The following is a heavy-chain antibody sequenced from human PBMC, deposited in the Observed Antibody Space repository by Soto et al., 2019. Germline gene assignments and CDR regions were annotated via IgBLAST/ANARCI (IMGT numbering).Heavy chain of an antibody. CDR1: GVSISSYF. V-gene: IGHV4-59*01. CDR3: ARIGGYHGTLDY. D-gene: IGHD6-25*01. CDR2: TYHRGST. J-gene: IGHJ4*02. Sequence: SETLSLTCSVSGVSISSYFWSWIRQAPGRGLEWIGYTYHRGSTNYSPSLKSRVAISLDTSENQFSLKVNSVTAADTAVYYCARIGGYHGTLDYWGQGTPVTVSS.